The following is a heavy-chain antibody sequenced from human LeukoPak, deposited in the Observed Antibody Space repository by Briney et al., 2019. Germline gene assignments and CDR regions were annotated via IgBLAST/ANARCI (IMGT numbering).Heavy chain of an antibody. Sequence: GESLRLSCAASGFTFSKYWMLWVRQAPGTGLEIVSRINTDGTVITYADSVKGRFTVSRDNADNTMFLQMNSVRDEDTAVYYCATKQWLAPPPDSWGQGTPVTVSS. CDR3: ATKQWLAPPPDS. V-gene: IGHV3-74*01. CDR2: INTDGTVI. D-gene: IGHD6-19*01. CDR1: GFTFSKYW. J-gene: IGHJ4*02.